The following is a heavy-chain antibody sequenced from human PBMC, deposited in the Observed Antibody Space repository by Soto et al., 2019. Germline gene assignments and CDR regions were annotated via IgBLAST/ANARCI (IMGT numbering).Heavy chain of an antibody. CDR3: AAGRYHDGSGYPGIDY. V-gene: IGHV4-39*01. J-gene: IGHJ4*02. D-gene: IGHD3-22*01. Sequence: PSETLSLTCSVSGVSISGSSYYWGWIRQPPGKGLEWIASIYYTGTPYYPPSLKSRVTISVDTSKSQFALKLSSVTAADTAVYFCAAGRYHDGSGYPGIDYWGQGTPVTVSS. CDR2: IYYTGTP. CDR1: GVSISGSSYY.